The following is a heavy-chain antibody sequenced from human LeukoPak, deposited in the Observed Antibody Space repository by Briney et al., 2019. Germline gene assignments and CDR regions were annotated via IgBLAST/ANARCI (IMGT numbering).Heavy chain of an antibody. CDR3: ASAGPI. CDR1: GFIFSSYW. D-gene: IGHD2-21*01. J-gene: IGHJ4*02. Sequence: GGSLRLSCAASGFIFSSYWMHWVRHAPGKGLAWVSRINTDGSSTSYADSVKGRFTISRDNSKNTLYLQMNSLRAEDTAVYYCASAGPIWGQGTLVTVSS. CDR2: INTDGSST. V-gene: IGHV3-74*01.